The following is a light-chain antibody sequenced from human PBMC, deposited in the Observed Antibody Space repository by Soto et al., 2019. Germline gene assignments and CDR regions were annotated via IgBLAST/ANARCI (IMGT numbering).Light chain of an antibody. Sequence: EIVLTQSPGTLSLSPGERATLSCKASQGVGSNYLAWYQQKPGQAPRPLIYGASSRATGIPDRFSGSGSGADFTLTISRLEPEDCAVYYCQQYHSWPAFGRGTKVEIK. J-gene: IGKJ4*02. V-gene: IGKV3-20*01. CDR3: QQYHSWPA. CDR2: GAS. CDR1: QGVGSNY.